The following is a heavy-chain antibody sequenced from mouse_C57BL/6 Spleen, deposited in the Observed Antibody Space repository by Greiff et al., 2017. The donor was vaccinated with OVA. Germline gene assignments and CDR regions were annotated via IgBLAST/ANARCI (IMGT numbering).Heavy chain of an antibody. CDR2: IYPGDGDT. Sequence: VQVVESGPELVKPGASVKISCKASGYAFSSSWMNWVKQRPGKGLEWIGRIYPGDGDTNYNGKFKGKATLTADKSSSTAYMQLSSLTSEDSAVYFCAGHYYGSSYRGWYFDVWGTGTTVTVSS. J-gene: IGHJ1*03. CDR3: AGHYYGSSYRGWYFDV. D-gene: IGHD1-1*01. CDR1: GYAFSSSW. V-gene: IGHV1-82*01.